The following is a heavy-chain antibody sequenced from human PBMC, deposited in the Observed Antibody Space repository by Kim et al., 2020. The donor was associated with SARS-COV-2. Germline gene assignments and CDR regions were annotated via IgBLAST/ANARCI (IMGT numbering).Heavy chain of an antibody. CDR2: INSDGSST. D-gene: IGHD3-3*01. V-gene: IGHV3-74*01. CDR3: ARDQWSGGDAFDM. Sequence: GGSLRLSCAASGFTFSTYWIHWVRQVPGKGLVWVSRINSDGSSTSYADSMKGRFTISRDNAKNTVYLQMNSLRAEDTAVYYCARDQWSGGDAFDMWGQGTMVTVSS. CDR1: GFTFSTYW. J-gene: IGHJ3*02.